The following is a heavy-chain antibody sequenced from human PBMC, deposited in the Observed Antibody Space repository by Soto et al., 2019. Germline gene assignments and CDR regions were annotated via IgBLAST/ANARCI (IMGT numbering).Heavy chain of an antibody. V-gene: IGHV1-69*12. Sequence: QVQLVQSGAEVKKPGSSVKVSCKASGGPFSSYAISWVRQAPGQGLEWMGGIIPIFGTANYAQKFQGRVTITADESTSTAYMELSSLRSEDTAVYYCARVRIGTMIVVVTSGFDLWGRGTLVTVSS. D-gene: IGHD3-22*01. CDR2: IIPIFGTA. CDR1: GGPFSSYA. J-gene: IGHJ2*01. CDR3: ARVRIGTMIVVVTSGFDL.